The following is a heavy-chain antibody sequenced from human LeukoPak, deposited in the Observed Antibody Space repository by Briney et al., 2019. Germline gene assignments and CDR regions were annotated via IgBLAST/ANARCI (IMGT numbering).Heavy chain of an antibody. D-gene: IGHD3-10*01. CDR3: ARESFAS. CDR1: GFTFSTYS. J-gene: IGHJ5*02. V-gene: IGHV3-21*01. Sequence: GGSQSPSCAASGFTFSTYSMNWVRQAPGKTLEWVSSISSGGRHTYYADSVKGRFTISRDNAKNSLFLHINSLRADDTAVYYCARESFASWGQGVLVIVSS. CDR2: ISSGGRHT.